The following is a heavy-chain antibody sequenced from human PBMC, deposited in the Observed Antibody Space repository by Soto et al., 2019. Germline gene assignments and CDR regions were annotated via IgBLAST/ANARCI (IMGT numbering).Heavy chain of an antibody. D-gene: IGHD3-16*01. CDR2: ISGDSVRT. CDR3: VKGGWLDF. J-gene: IGHJ5*01. V-gene: IGHV3-23*01. CDR1: GFSFSNFE. Sequence: EVQLLESGGGLVQPGGSLRLSCAASGFSFSNFEMSWVRQAPGMGLEWVSFISGDSVRTNYADAVKGRFTISRDNSKHTLYLQMNSLTAEDTAVYACVKGGWLDFWGQGTLVTVSS.